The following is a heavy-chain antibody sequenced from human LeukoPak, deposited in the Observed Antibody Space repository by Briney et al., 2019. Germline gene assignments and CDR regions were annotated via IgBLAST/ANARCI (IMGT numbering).Heavy chain of an antibody. J-gene: IGHJ5*02. CDR2: ISVYNGNT. CDR3: ARNRGYCSGGSCYNWFDH. CDR1: GYSFSSDG. D-gene: IGHD2-15*01. Sequence: ASVKVSCKASGYSFSSDGISWVRQAPGQGPEWMGWISVYNGNTRYAQMFQGRVTMTTDTSTSTAYMELRSLRSDDTAVYYCARNRGYCSGGSCYNWFDHWGQGTLVTVSS. V-gene: IGHV1-18*01.